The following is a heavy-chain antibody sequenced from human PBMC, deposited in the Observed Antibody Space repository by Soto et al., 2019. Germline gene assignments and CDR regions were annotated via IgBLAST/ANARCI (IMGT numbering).Heavy chain of an antibody. D-gene: IGHD2-15*01. CDR2: IYNSVST. CDR1: GGSISSGDYY. J-gene: IGHJ4*02. V-gene: IGHV4-30-4*01. Sequence: QVQLQESGPGLVKPSQTLSLTCTVSGGSISSGDYYWTWIRQPPGKGLEWIGYIYNSVSTFYYPSLKSRVTLSVDTSKNQFSLKLSSVTAADTAVYYCAREDSSCYFDYWGQGTLVTVSS. CDR3: AREDSSCYFDY.